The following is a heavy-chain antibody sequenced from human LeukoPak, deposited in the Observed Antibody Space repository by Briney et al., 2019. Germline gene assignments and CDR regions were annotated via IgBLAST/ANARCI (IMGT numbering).Heavy chain of an antibody. CDR2: INPNSGGT. J-gene: IGHJ4*02. CDR1: GYTFTGYY. V-gene: IGHV1-2*02. D-gene: IGHD3-10*01. CDR3: ARVHIWFGESEGHDY. Sequence: ASVKVSCKASGYTFTGYYMHWVRQAPGQGLEWMGWINPNSGGTNYAQKFQGRVTMTRDTSISTAYMELSRLRSDDTAEYYCARVHIWFGESEGHDYWGQGTLVTVSS.